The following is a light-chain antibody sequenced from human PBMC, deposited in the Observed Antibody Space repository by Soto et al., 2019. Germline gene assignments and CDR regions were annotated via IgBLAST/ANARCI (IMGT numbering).Light chain of an antibody. Sequence: QSALTQPPSASGTPGQRVTISCTGSSSNIGSNYVYWYQQLPGTAPKLLIYRNNQQPSGVPDRFSGSKSGTSASLAISGLGSEDEADYYCAAWDDSHWVFGGGTKLTVL. CDR1: SSNIGSNY. J-gene: IGLJ3*02. CDR2: RNN. V-gene: IGLV1-47*01. CDR3: AAWDDSHWV.